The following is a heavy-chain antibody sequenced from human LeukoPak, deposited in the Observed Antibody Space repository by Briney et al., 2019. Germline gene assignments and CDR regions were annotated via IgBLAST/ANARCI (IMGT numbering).Heavy chain of an antibody. V-gene: IGHV3-21*01. Sequence: GGSLRLSCSASGFTFSDYDMTWFRQAPGKGLEWVSSISGLSSHIYYGDSVKGRFSISRDNAKNSLYLQMNSLGAEDTAVYYCGRAFPPLRTSSAGDLWGQGTLVTVSP. CDR3: GRAFPPLRTSSAGDL. CDR2: ISGLSSHI. CDR1: GFTFSDYD. J-gene: IGHJ4*02. D-gene: IGHD3-16*01.